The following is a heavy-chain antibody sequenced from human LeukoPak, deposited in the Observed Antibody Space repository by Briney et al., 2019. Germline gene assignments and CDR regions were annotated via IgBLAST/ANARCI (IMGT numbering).Heavy chain of an antibody. V-gene: IGHV3-11*06. CDR1: GFTFSDYY. Sequence: GGSLRLSCAAPGFTFSDYYMSWIRQAPGKGLEWVSYISSSSSYTNYADSVKGRFTISRDNAKNSLYLQMNSLRAEDTAVYYCARVGVVVSRDLDYWGQGTLVTVSS. D-gene: IGHD3-22*01. CDR2: ISSSSSYT. J-gene: IGHJ4*02. CDR3: ARVGVVVSRDLDY.